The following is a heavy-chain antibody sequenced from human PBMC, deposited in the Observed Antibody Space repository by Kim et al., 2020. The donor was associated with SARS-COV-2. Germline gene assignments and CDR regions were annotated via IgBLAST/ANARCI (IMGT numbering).Heavy chain of an antibody. Sequence: GESLKISCKASGYSFTTYWISWVRQMPGKGLEWMGRIDPSDSSTNYSPSFQGHVTISDDKSISTAYRQWSSLKASDTAMYYCARRWGAAMYYFDYWGQGTLVTVSS. CDR2: IDPSDSST. CDR3: ARRWGAAMYYFDY. D-gene: IGHD3-16*01. V-gene: IGHV5-10-1*01. J-gene: IGHJ4*02. CDR1: GYSFTTYW.